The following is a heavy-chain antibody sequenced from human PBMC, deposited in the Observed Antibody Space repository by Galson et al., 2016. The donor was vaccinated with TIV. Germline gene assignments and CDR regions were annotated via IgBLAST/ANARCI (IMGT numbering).Heavy chain of an antibody. J-gene: IGHJ6*02. CDR2: ISGYNGDT. CDR3: AQDQGSYGYFYNGMDV. Sequence: SVKVSCKGTGYIFTNYGITWVRQAPGQGLEWMGWISGYNGDTNYAQKFQGRVTMTRDKSTNTVYMEMRTLRPEDSAVYYCAQDQGSYGYFYNGMDVWGQGTTVTVSS. CDR1: GYIFTNYG. V-gene: IGHV1-18*04. D-gene: IGHD3-16*01.